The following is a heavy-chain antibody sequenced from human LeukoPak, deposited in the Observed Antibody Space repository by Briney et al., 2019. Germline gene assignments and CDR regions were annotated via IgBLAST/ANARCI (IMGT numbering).Heavy chain of an antibody. J-gene: IGHJ4*02. CDR3: ARGGTTFFDY. D-gene: IGHD1-7*01. CDR1: GGSISSYY. V-gene: IGHV4-59*01. CDR2: IYYSGST. Sequence: SETLSLTCTVSGGSISSYYWGWIRQPPGKGLEWIGYIYYSGSTNYNPSLKSRVTISVDTSKSQVSLKLSSVTAADTAVYYCARGGTTFFDYWGQGTLVTVSS.